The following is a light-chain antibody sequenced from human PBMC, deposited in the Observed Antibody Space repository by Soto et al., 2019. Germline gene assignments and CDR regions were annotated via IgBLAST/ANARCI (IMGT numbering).Light chain of an antibody. CDR2: KVS. V-gene: IGKV2-30*01. CDR1: QSLLYSDGNTY. Sequence: DVVMTQSPLSLPVTLGQPASISCRSSQSLLYSDGNTYLSWFQQRPGQSPRRLIYKVSNRDSGVRDRLSGSGSGTDFTLKISRVEAEDVGVYYCMQGTYWPPRTVGQGIKVEIK. J-gene: IGKJ1*01. CDR3: MQGTYWPPRT.